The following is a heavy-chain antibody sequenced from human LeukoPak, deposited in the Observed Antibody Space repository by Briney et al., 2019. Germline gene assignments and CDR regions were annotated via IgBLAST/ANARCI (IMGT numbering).Heavy chain of an antibody. Sequence: GGSLRLSCAASGFTFSSYSMNWVRQAPGKGLGWVSSISSSSSYIYYADSVKGRFTISRDNAKNSLYLQMNSLRAEDTAVYYCARAPLGDAFDIWGQGTMVTVSS. D-gene: IGHD7-27*01. CDR1: GFTFSSYS. J-gene: IGHJ3*02. CDR2: ISSSSSYI. CDR3: ARAPLGDAFDI. V-gene: IGHV3-21*04.